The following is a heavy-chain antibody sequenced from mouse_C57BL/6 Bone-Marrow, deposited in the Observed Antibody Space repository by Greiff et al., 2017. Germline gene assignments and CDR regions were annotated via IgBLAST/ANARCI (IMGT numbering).Heavy chain of an antibody. CDR2: IYPRSGNT. CDR1: GYTFTSYG. V-gene: IGHV1-81*01. Sequence: VMLVESGAELARPGASVKLSCKASGYTFTSYGLSWVKQRTGQGLEWIGEIYPRSGNTYYNEKFKGKATLTVDSSSSTAYMALRILTAEDSAVYFCTSRYAMDYWGQGTSVTVSS. CDR3: TSRYAMDY. J-gene: IGHJ4*01.